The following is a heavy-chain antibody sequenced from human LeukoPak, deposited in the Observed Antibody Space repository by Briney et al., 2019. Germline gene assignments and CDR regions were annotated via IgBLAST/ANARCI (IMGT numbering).Heavy chain of an antibody. D-gene: IGHD1-1*01. CDR3: ARDAGGRTQREGWFDP. J-gene: IGHJ5*02. CDR2: TSSGSSWI. CDR1: GFTFSDYS. Sequence: GGSLTLSCAASGFTFSDYSMNCARQTPGKGLGWVASTSSGSSWIYYADSVRGRFTISRDNAKNLLYLQMNSQRVEDTAIYYCARDAGGRTQREGWFDPWGQGTLVTVSS. V-gene: IGHV3-21*06.